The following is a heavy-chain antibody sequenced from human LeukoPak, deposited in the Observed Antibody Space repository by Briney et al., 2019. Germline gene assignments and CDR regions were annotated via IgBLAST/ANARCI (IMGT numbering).Heavy chain of an antibody. CDR3: ARLGAGIAAAAPEDY. Sequence: SETLSLTCAVSGGSISSSNWWSWVRQPPGKGLEWIGEIYHSGSTNYNPSLKSRVTISVDTSKNQFSLKLSSVTAADTAVYYCARLGAGIAAAAPEDYWGQGTLVTVSS. CDR1: GGSISSSNW. J-gene: IGHJ4*02. D-gene: IGHD6-13*01. CDR2: IYHSGST. V-gene: IGHV4-4*02.